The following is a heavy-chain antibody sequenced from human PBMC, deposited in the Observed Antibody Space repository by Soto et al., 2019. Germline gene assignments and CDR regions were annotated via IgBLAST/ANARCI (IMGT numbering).Heavy chain of an antibody. D-gene: IGHD6-13*01. Sequence: QVQLVQSGAEVKKPGSSVKVACKVSGDTFSNYDINWVRQAPGQGLEWRGAIVPIFRTANYAQKFQGRVTITADEFTITAYMELSGLRSDDTATYYCARETSAPGTFREDASDIWGQGTLVTVSS. CDR2: IVPIFRTA. J-gene: IGHJ3*02. V-gene: IGHV1-69*12. CDR3: ARETSAPGTFREDASDI. CDR1: GDTFSNYD.